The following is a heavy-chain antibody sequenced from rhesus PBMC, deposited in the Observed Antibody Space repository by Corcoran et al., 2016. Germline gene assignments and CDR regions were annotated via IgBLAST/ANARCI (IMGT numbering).Heavy chain of an antibody. V-gene: IGHV2-1*01. J-gene: IGHJ4*01. D-gene: IGHD3-34*01. CDR3: ARRLRGDYYFFDY. Sequence: QVTLKESGPALVKPTQPLTLTCSFSGFSLSTSGMGLGWIRQPSRKTLEWLANIYWNVDKFYCTSLKSRLTITKDTAKNQVVITMTNMDPVDTATYYCARRLRGDYYFFDYWGQGVLVTVSS. CDR1: GFSLSTSGMG. CDR2: IYWNVDK.